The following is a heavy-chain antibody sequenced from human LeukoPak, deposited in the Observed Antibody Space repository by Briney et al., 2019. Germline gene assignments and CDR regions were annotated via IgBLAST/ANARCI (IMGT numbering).Heavy chain of an antibody. CDR2: IYHTGVT. J-gene: IGHJ4*02. CDR1: GFSITSGLY. CDR3: ARDEAPDY. V-gene: IGHV4-38-2*02. Sequence: SETLSLTCTVSGFSITSGLYWDWIRPPPGKGLEWIGSIYHTGVTYYNPSLKSRVSMSVDTSKNQFSLKLSSVTASDTAVYFCARDEAPDYWGPGTLVTVSS.